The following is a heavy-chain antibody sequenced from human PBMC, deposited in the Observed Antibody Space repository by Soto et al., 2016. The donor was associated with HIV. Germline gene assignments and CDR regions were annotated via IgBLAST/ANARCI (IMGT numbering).Heavy chain of an antibody. Sequence: EVQLVESGGGLVKPGGSLRLSCAASGFTFRNSRMNWVRQAPGKGLEWVSSISSSSDYIDYADSVKGRFTISRDNVKNSLFLQMKSLRADDTAVYFCARDVSVQLEPIWGQGTLVTVSS. J-gene: IGHJ4*02. CDR3: ARDVSVQLEPI. D-gene: IGHD1-1*01. CDR2: ISSSSDYI. CDR1: GFTFRNSR. V-gene: IGHV3-21*02.